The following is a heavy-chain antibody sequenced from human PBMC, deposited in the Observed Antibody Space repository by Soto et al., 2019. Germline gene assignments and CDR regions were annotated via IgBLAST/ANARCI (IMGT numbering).Heavy chain of an antibody. D-gene: IGHD6-13*01. CDR1: GGPINSGSYY. CDR2: IHYSGNT. J-gene: IGHJ6*02. Sequence: SETLSLTCTVSGGPINSGSYYWGWIRQPPGKGLEWIGSIHYSGNTYYNPSLKSRVTISVDTSKNQISLKLGSVTAADTAVYYCAGSWSDYYYGMDVWGQGTTVTVSS. V-gene: IGHV4-39*07. CDR3: AGSWSDYYYGMDV.